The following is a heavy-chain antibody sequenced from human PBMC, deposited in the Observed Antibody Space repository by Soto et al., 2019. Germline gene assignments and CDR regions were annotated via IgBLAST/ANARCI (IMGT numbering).Heavy chain of an antibody. V-gene: IGHV3-23*01. CDR1: GFTFSSYA. D-gene: IGHD4-4*01. Sequence: GGSLRLSCAASGFTFSSYAMSWVRQAPGKGLEWVSAISGSGGSTYYADSVKGRFTISRDNSKNTLYLQMNSLRAEDTAVYYCAKDVVPETSNYQFYGMDVWGQGTMVTVSS. J-gene: IGHJ6*02. CDR3: AKDVVPETSNYQFYGMDV. CDR2: ISGSGGST.